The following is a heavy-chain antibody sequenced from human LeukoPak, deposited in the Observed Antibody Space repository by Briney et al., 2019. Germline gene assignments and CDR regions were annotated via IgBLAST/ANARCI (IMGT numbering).Heavy chain of an antibody. D-gene: IGHD3-10*01. J-gene: IGHJ4*02. CDR3: TTYDYFGSGSYYR. Sequence: GGSLRLSCAASGFTFSGSAMHWVRQASGKGLEWVGRIRSKANSYATAYAASVKGRFTISRDDSKNTAYLQMNSLKTEDTAVYYCTTYDYFGSGSYYRWGQGTLVTVSS. V-gene: IGHV3-73*01. CDR2: IRSKANSYAT. CDR1: GFTFSGSA.